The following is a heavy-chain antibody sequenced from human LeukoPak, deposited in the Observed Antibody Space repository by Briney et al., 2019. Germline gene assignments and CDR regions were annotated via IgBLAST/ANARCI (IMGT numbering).Heavy chain of an antibody. D-gene: IGHD4-11*01. CDR1: GFTFSSYW. V-gene: IGHV3-7*01. Sequence: PGGSLRLSCAASGFTFSSYWMSWVRQAPGKGLEWVANIKQDGSEKYYVDSVKGRFTISRDNAKNSLYLQMNSLRAEDTAVYYCARDNPPYSKPWGFDYWGQGTLVTVSS. CDR2: IKQDGSEK. CDR3: ARDNPPYSKPWGFDY. J-gene: IGHJ4*02.